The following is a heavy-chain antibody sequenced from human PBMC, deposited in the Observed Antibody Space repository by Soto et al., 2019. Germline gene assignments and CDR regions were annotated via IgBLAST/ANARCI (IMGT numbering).Heavy chain of an antibody. J-gene: IGHJ5*02. CDR3: ARQPPYCSGGSCYSKNWFDP. V-gene: IGHV5-51*01. D-gene: IGHD2-15*01. Sequence: GEFLKISCKGSGYSFTSYWIGWVRQLPGKGLEWMGIIYPGDSDTRYSPSFQGQVTISSDKSISTAYLQCSSLKASDTAMYYCARQPPYCSGGSCYSKNWFDPWGQGTLVTVS. CDR2: IYPGDSDT. CDR1: GYSFTSYW.